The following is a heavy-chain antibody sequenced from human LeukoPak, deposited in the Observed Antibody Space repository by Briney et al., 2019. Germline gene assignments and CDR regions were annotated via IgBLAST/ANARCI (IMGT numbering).Heavy chain of an antibody. CDR1: GFTFSSYS. CDR3: ARASVVPAATESDC. V-gene: IGHV3-21*01. Sequence: GGSLRLSCAASGFTFSSYSMNWVRQAPGKGLEWVSSISSSSSYIYYADSVKGRFTISRDNAKNSLYLQMNSLRAEDTAVYYCARASVVPAATESDCWGQGTLVTVSS. D-gene: IGHD2-2*01. CDR2: ISSSSSYI. J-gene: IGHJ4*02.